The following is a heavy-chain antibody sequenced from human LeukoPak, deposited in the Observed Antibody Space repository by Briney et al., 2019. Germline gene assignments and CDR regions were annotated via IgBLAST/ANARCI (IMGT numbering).Heavy chain of an antibody. V-gene: IGHV1-18*04. CDR1: GYAFTGYY. Sequence: ASVKVSCKASGYAFTGYYMHWVRQAPGQGLEWMGWISAYNGNTNYAQKLQGRVTMTTDTSTSTAYMELRSLRSDDTAVYYCARSGQLLGYCSGGSCYRNYMDVWGKGTTVTVSS. CDR2: ISAYNGNT. J-gene: IGHJ6*03. CDR3: ARSGQLLGYCSGGSCYRNYMDV. D-gene: IGHD2-15*01.